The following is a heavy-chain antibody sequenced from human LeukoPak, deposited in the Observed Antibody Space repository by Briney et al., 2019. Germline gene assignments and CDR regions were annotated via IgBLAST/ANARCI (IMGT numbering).Heavy chain of an antibody. D-gene: IGHD3-22*01. Sequence: ASVKVSCKTSGYIFTTYGISWVRQAPGQGLEWMGWISAYNGNTNYAQKLQGRVTMTTDTSTSTAYMELRSLRSDDTAVYYCAVHAYYYDSSGYYGLAQYYFDYWGQGTLVTVSS. J-gene: IGHJ4*02. V-gene: IGHV1-18*01. CDR3: AVHAYYYDSSGYYGLAQYYFDY. CDR1: GYIFTTYG. CDR2: ISAYNGNT.